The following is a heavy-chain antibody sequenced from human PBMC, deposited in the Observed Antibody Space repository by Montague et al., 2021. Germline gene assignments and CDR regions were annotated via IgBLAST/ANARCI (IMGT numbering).Heavy chain of an antibody. CDR2: IYPGGSET. V-gene: IGHV5-51*01. CDR1: GYNFISYW. CDR3: ARRPLFDLLTGKFHGAFDI. J-gene: IGHJ3*02. D-gene: IGHD3-9*01. Sequence: QSGAEVKKPGEPLKISCKGSGYNFISYWIGWVRQMPGKGLEWMGTIYPGGSETKYSPSFQGQVIMSVDKSMNTAYLQWNTLKASDTAMYYCARRPLFDLLTGKFHGAFDIWGQGTLVTVSP.